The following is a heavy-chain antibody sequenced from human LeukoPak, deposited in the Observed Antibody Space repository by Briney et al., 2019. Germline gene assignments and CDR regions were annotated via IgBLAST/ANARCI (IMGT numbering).Heavy chain of an antibody. CDR3: ARERAGWTPEDAFDV. V-gene: IGHV3-7*01. CDR2: INQDGTVK. CDR1: GFTFSTSW. Sequence: SGGSLRLSCTASGFTFSTSWMTWVRQAPGKGLEWVANINQDGTVKYYMDSVKGRFTISRDNAKNSLYLQMNRLRAEDTAVYCCARERAGWTPEDAFDVWGQGTMVTVS. D-gene: IGHD3/OR15-3a*01. J-gene: IGHJ3*01.